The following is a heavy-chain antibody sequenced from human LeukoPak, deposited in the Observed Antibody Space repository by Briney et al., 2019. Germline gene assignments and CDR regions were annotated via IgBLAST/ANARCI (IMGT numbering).Heavy chain of an antibody. Sequence: GGSLRLSCAASGFTFTNYAMSWVRQAPGKGLEWVSGISGSGGSTYYAASVKGRFTISRDNSKNTLFLQMNSLRAEDTAVYYCAKDWYYYDSSGSKNDYWGQGTLVTVSS. D-gene: IGHD3-22*01. CDR1: GFTFTNYA. J-gene: IGHJ4*02. CDR2: ISGSGGST. V-gene: IGHV3-23*01. CDR3: AKDWYYYDSSGSKNDY.